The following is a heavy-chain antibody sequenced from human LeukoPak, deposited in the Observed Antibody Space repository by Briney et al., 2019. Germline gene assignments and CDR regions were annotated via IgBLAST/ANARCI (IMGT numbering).Heavy chain of an antibody. CDR1: GFTFSIHW. CDR2: ISSSSSYT. V-gene: IGHV3-11*03. J-gene: IGHJ4*02. CDR3: ARQIGGDSYGVFDY. Sequence: PGGSLRLSCAASGFTFSIHWMSWIRQAPGKGLEWVSYISSSSSYTNYADSVEGRFTISRDNAENSLFLQMNSLRAGDTAPYYCARQIGGDSYGVFDYWGQGTLVTVSS. D-gene: IGHD5-18*01.